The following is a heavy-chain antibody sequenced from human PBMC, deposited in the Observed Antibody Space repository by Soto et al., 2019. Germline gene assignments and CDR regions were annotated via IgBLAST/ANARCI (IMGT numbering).Heavy chain of an antibody. CDR3: ARDPTIFGVANWFDP. Sequence: ASLRVSCKASGYTFTSYGISWVRQAPGQGLEWMGWISAYNGNTNYAQKLQGRVTMTTDTSTSTAYMELRSLRSDDTAVYYCARDPTIFGVANWFDPWGQGTLVTVSS. J-gene: IGHJ5*02. V-gene: IGHV1-18*04. CDR1: GYTFTSYG. CDR2: ISAYNGNT. D-gene: IGHD3-3*01.